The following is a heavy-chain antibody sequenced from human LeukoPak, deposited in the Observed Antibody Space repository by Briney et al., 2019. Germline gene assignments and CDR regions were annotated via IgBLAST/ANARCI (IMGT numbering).Heavy chain of an antibody. D-gene: IGHD6-19*01. J-gene: IGHJ4*02. Sequence: PGGSLRLSCAGSGFTFDDHAMHWVPQAPGKGLEWVSGISWNSGSIDYADSVKGRFTISRDNAKNSLYLQMNSLRVEDTAFYYCAKDNRRHYTSGPNPDSLHWGQGALVTVSS. CDR2: ISWNSGSI. V-gene: IGHV3-9*01. CDR3: AKDNRRHYTSGPNPDSLH. CDR1: GFTFDDHA.